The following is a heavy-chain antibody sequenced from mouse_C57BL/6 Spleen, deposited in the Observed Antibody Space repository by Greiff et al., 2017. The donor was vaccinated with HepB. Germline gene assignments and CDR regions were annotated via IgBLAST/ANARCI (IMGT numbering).Heavy chain of an antibody. CDR2: INPNYGTT. Sequence: VQLKESGPELVKPGASVKISCKASGYSFTDYNMNWVKQSNGKSLEWIGVINPNYGTTSYNQKFKGKATLTVDQSSSTAYMQLNSLTSEDSAVYYCARRGYYDYDRYYAMDYWGQGTSVTVSS. CDR3: ARRGYYDYDRYYAMDY. J-gene: IGHJ4*01. D-gene: IGHD2-4*01. CDR1: GYSFTDYN. V-gene: IGHV1-39*01.